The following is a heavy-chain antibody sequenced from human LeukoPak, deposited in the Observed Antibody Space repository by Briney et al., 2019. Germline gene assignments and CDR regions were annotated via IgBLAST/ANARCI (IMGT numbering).Heavy chain of an antibody. J-gene: IGHJ6*03. Sequence: PGGPLRLSCAASGFTFSSYWMSWVRQAPGKGLEWVANIKQDGSEKYYVDSVKGRFTICRDNAKNSLYLQMNSLRAEDTAVYYCARVGTFLEQLGWYYYYYMDVWGKGTTVTVSS. D-gene: IGHD6-6*01. CDR1: GFTFSSYW. CDR3: ARVGTFLEQLGWYYYYYMDV. V-gene: IGHV3-7*01. CDR2: IKQDGSEK.